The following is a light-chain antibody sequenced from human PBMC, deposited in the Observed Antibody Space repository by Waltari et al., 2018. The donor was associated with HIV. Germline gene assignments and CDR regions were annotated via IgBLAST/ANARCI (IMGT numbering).Light chain of an antibody. CDR3: QSYDSSLSGWV. Sequence: QSVLTQPPSVSGAPGQRVTISCSGGSSHIGSGYDVHWYQQFPGTAPKVLIYANTNRPSGVPDRFSGSKSGYSASLVITGLQAEDDADYYCQSYDSSLSGWVFGGGTKLTVL. V-gene: IGLV1-40*01. CDR1: SSHIGSGYD. CDR2: ANT. J-gene: IGLJ3*02.